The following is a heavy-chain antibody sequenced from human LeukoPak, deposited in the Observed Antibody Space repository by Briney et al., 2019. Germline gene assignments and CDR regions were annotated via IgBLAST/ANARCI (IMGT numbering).Heavy chain of an antibody. V-gene: IGHV3-48*03. Sequence: TGGSLRLSCAASGFTFSSYEMNWVRQAPGKGLEWVSYIRSSGSTIYYVDSVKGRFTISRDNSKNTLYLQMNSLRAEDTAVYYCAKGYCSSTSCYGGAYYYYYMDVWGKGTTVTVSS. CDR1: GFTFSSYE. CDR2: IRSSGSTI. D-gene: IGHD2-2*01. J-gene: IGHJ6*03. CDR3: AKGYCSSTSCYGGAYYYYYMDV.